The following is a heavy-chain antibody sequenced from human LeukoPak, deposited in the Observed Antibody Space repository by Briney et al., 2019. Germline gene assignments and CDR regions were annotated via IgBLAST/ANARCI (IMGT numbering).Heavy chain of an antibody. Sequence: TGGSLRLSCAASGLTFSDYHMSWIRQAPGKGLEWVSHISDNGRTKYYANSVQGRFTVSRDNAKNSLYLQMNSLRADDTGVYYCARDGYEFWSGYYHGAYFDHWGQGTLVTVSS. J-gene: IGHJ4*02. V-gene: IGHV3-11*01. CDR3: ARDGYEFWSGYYHGAYFDH. CDR2: ISDNGRTK. CDR1: GLTFSDYH. D-gene: IGHD3-3*01.